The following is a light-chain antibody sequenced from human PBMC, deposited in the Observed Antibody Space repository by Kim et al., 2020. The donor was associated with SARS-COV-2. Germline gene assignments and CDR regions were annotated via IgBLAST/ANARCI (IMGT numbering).Light chain of an antibody. CDR1: NIGSKI. V-gene: IGLV3-21*03. CDR2: EDG. Sequence: SYELTQPPSVSVAPGKTARITCGGNNIGSKIVHWYQQKPGQAPVLVVSEDGGRPSGIAEQFSGSNSVNTATLIISRVEAGDEADYYCQVWDSSSDPHVVFGGGTQLTVL. CDR3: QVWDSSSDPHVV. J-gene: IGLJ2*01.